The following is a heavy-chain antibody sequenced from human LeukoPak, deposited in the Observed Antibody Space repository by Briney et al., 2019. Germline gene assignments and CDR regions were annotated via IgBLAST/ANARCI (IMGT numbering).Heavy chain of an antibody. CDR1: GFTFSSSG. J-gene: IGHJ4*02. V-gene: IGHV3-30*02. CDR2: IRYDGSDK. D-gene: IGHD6-13*01. CDR3: AKDSSIAAACRLGFDY. Sequence: PGGSLRLSCAASGFTFSSSGMHWVRQALGKGLEWLAFIRYDGSDKYYADSVKGRFTISRDNSKNTLFLQMSSLRPEDTAVYYCAKDSSIAAACRLGFDYWGQGTLVTVSS.